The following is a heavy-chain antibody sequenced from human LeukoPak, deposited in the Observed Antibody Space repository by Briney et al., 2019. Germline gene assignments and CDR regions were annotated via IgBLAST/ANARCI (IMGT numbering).Heavy chain of an antibody. CDR3: AKAEXQYIAALDY. J-gene: IGHJ4*02. CDR2: ISGSGGST. V-gene: IGHV3-23*01. D-gene: IGHD6-13*01. Sequence: GGSLRLSCAASGFTFSSYAMSWVRQAPVKGLEWVSAISGSGGSTYYADSVKGRFTISRDNSKNTLYLQMNSLRAEDTAVYYCAKAEXQYIAALDYWGQGTLVTVSS. CDR1: GFTFSSYA.